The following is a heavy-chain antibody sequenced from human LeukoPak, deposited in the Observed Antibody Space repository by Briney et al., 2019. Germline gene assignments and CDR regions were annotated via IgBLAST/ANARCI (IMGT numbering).Heavy chain of an antibody. CDR3: AKEHVDTAMVTLLDY. J-gene: IGHJ4*02. Sequence: ASVKVSXKASGGTFSSYAISWVRQAPGQGLEWVGRIIPIFGTANYAQKFQGRVTITTDESTSTAYMELSSLRSEDTAVYYCAKEHVDTAMVTLLDYWGQGTLVTVSS. V-gene: IGHV1-69*05. CDR1: GGTFSSYA. D-gene: IGHD5-18*01. CDR2: IIPIFGTA.